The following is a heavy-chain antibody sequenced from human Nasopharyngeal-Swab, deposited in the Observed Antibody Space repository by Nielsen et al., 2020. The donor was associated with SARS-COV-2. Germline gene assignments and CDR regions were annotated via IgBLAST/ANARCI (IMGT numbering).Heavy chain of an antibody. CDR3: AKLAEVGTFFDY. D-gene: IGHD1-26*01. CDR2: ISGSGGST. V-gene: IGHV3-23*01. J-gene: IGHJ4*02. Sequence: GESLKISCAASGFTFSSYAMSWVRQAPGKGLEWVSVISGSGGSTYYADSVKGRFTISRDNSKNTLYLQMNSLRAEDTAVYYCAKLAEVGTFFDYWGQGTLVTVSS. CDR1: GFTFSSYA.